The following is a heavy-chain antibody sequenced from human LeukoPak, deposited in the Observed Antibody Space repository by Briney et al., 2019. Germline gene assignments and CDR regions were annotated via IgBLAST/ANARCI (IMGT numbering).Heavy chain of an antibody. CDR3: ARVWGAIDY. Sequence: ASVKVSCKTSGYTFINYDINWVRQATGQGLEWMGWMNPKSGNTGSAQRFQGRVTMTRDTSISTAYMELSSLASGDTAVYYCARVWGAIDYWGQGTLVTVSS. J-gene: IGHJ4*02. CDR1: GYTFINYD. D-gene: IGHD1-26*01. CDR2: MNPKSGNT. V-gene: IGHV1-8*01.